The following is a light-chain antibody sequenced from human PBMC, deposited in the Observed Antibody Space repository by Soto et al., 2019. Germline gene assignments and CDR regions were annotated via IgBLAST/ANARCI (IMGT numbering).Light chain of an antibody. J-gene: IGLJ2*01. CDR2: GNN. V-gene: IGLV1-40*01. CDR1: RSNIGAGYD. Sequence: QSVLTQPPSVSGAPGQRVTISCTGSRSNIGAGYDVHWYQQLPGTAPKLLIYGNNNRPSGVPDRFSGYKSGTSASLAITGLQAEDEADYYCQSHDTSLSGSVFGGGTKVTVL. CDR3: QSHDTSLSGSV.